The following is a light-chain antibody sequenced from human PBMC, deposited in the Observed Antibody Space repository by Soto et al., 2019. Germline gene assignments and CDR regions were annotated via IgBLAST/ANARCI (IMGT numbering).Light chain of an antibody. V-gene: IGKV1-5*03. CDR3: QQYINYSWT. CDR1: RNIINW. J-gene: IGKJ1*01. Sequence: DIPMTQSPSTLSASVGDTVTITCRASRNIINWLAWYQQKPVKAPKLLIYKASNLEIWVPSRFSGSGSGTEFSLTISSLQPDDFATYYCQQYINYSWTFGPGTKVEIK. CDR2: KAS.